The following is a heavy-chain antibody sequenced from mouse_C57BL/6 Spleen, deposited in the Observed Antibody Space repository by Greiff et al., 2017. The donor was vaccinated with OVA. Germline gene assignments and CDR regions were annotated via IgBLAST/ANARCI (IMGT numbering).Heavy chain of an antibody. CDR1: GFTFSSYT. CDR3: ARNYDYDDGFAY. CDR2: ISGGGGNT. Sequence: EVMLVESGGGLVKPGGSLKLSCAASGFTFSSYTMSWVRQTPEKRLEWVATISGGGGNTYYPASVKGRFTIYRDNAKNTLYLQMRSLRSEDTAFYYCARNYDYDDGFAYWGQGTLVTVSA. V-gene: IGHV5-9*01. D-gene: IGHD2-4*01. J-gene: IGHJ3*01.